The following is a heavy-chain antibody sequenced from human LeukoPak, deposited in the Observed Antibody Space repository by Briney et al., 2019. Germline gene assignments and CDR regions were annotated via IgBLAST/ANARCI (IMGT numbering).Heavy chain of an antibody. D-gene: IGHD5-24*01. J-gene: IGHJ4*02. Sequence: SETLSLTCIVSSGSISGYHWSWIRQPPGKGLEWIGYIYYSGSTNYNPSLKSRVTISVDTSKNQFSLKLSSVTAADTAVYYCARTRWLQLYFDYWGQGTLVTVSS. CDR2: IYYSGST. CDR3: ARTRWLQLYFDY. CDR1: SGSISGYH. V-gene: IGHV4-59*01.